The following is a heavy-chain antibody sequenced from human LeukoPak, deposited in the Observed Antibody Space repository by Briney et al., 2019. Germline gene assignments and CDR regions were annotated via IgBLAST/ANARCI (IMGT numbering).Heavy chain of an antibody. CDR1: GGSFSGYY. J-gene: IGHJ4*02. V-gene: IGHV4-34*01. CDR2: IYYSGST. Sequence: SETLSLTCAVYGGSFSGYYWSWIRQPPGKGLEWIGSIYYSGSTYYNPSLKSRVTISVDTSKNQFSLKLSSVTAADTAVYYCATNFQLQPDIDYWGQGTLVTVSS. CDR3: ATNFQLQPDIDY. D-gene: IGHD1-14*01.